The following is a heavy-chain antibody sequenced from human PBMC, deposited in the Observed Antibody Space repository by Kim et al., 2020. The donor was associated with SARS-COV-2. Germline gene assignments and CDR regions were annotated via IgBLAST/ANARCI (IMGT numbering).Heavy chain of an antibody. CDR3: TRDNGFQLDY. Sequence: GGSLRLPCAASGFTLSNFWMTWVRQAPGKGLEWVANIRQDGGDKNHVDSVKGRFTISRDNAKNSLYLEMNSLRAEDTAVYYCTRDNGFQLDYWGQGALVTVSS. CDR1: GFTLSNFW. J-gene: IGHJ4*02. D-gene: IGHD2-8*01. CDR2: IRQDGGDK. V-gene: IGHV3-7*03.